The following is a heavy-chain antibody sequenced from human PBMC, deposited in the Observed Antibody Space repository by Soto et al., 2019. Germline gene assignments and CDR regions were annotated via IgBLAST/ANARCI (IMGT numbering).Heavy chain of an antibody. CDR1: GGSISSGGYY. D-gene: IGHD6-6*01. J-gene: IGHJ4*02. V-gene: IGHV4-31*03. Sequence: QVQLQESGPGLVKPSQTLSLTCTVSGGSISSGGYYWSWIRQHPGKGLEWIGYIYYSGSTYYNPSLKSRVTISVDTSKNQFSLKLSSVTAADTAVYYCAAREEEEHSSSSGGYYFDYWGQGTLVTVSS. CDR2: IYYSGST. CDR3: AAREEEEHSSSSGGYYFDY.